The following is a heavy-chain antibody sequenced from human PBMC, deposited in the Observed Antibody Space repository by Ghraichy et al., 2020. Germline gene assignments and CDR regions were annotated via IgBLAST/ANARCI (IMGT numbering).Heavy chain of an antibody. V-gene: IGHV4-59*08. D-gene: IGHD2-15*01. CDR2: IYYSGST. CDR1: GGSISSYY. J-gene: IGHJ4*02. CDR3: ARLGYCSGGSCPGSFDY. Sequence: SETLSLTCTVSGGSISSYYWSWIRQPPGKGLEWIGYIYYSGSTNYNPSLKSRVTISVDTSKNQFSLKLSSVTAADTAVYYCARLGYCSGGSCPGSFDYWGQGTLVTVSS.